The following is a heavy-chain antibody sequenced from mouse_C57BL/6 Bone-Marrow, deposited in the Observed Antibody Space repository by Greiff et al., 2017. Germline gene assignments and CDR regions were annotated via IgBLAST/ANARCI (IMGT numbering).Heavy chain of an antibody. D-gene: IGHD1-1*01. Sequence: QVQLKEPGAELVKPGASVKLSCKASGYTFTSYWMQWVKQRPGQGLEWIGEIDPSDSYTNYNQKFKGKATLTVDTSSSTAYMQLSSLTSEDSAVYYCARIYYYGSSYAHWGQGTTLTVSS. CDR2: IDPSDSYT. J-gene: IGHJ2*01. V-gene: IGHV1-50*01. CDR1: GYTFTSYW. CDR3: ARIYYYGSSYAH.